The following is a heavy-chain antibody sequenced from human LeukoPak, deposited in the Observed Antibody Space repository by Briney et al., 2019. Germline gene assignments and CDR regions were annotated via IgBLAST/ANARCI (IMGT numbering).Heavy chain of an antibody. J-gene: IGHJ4*02. D-gene: IGHD7-27*01. V-gene: IGHV3-7*01. Sequence: GGSLRLSCAAAGFTFSRYWMSWVRQATGKGLECVARIKEDGSEKHYVDSVKGRFTISRDNAKNSLYLQMNSLRAEDTAVYYCARDYTGGWNDYWGQGTLVTVSS. CDR1: GFTFSRYW. CDR3: ARDYTGGWNDY. CDR2: IKEDGSEK.